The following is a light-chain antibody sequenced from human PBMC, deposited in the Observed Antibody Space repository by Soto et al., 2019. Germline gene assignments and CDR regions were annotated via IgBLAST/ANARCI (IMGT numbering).Light chain of an antibody. CDR2: KAS. CDR1: QSISSW. J-gene: IGKJ5*01. CDR3: QQYNSYSIT. V-gene: IGKV1-5*03. Sequence: DFQMTQSPSTLSASVGDRVTITCRASQSISSWLAWYQQKPGNPPKLLIYKASSLESGVPPRFSGSGSGTEFTLTISSLQPDDFATYYCQQYNSYSITFGQGTRLEIK.